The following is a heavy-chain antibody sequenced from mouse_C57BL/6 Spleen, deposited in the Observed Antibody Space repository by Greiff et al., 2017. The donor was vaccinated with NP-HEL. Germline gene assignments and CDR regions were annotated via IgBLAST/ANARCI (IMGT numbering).Heavy chain of an antibody. CDR2: IYPGSGNT. CDR3: ATVVATGGYFDV. J-gene: IGHJ1*03. V-gene: IGHV1-76*01. Sequence: VQLQESGAELVRPGASVKLSCKASGYTFTDYYINWVKQRPGQGLEWIARIYPGSGNTYYNEKFKGKATLTAEKSSSTAYMQLSSLTSEDSAVYFCATVVATGGYFDVWGTGTTVTVSS. D-gene: IGHD1-1*01. CDR1: GYTFTDYY.